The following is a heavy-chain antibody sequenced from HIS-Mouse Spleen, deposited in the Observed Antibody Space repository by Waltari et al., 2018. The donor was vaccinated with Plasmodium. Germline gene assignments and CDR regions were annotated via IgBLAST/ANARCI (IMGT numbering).Heavy chain of an antibody. Sequence: QVTLRESGPALVKPTQTLTLTCTFYGFSLSTSGMCVSWIRQPPGKALEWLARIDWDDDKYYSTSLKTRLTISKDTSKNQVVLTMTNMDPVDTATYYCARTTYSSSSAKYYYYGMDVWGQGTTVTVSS. V-gene: IGHV2-70*15. J-gene: IGHJ6*02. CDR3: ARTTYSSSSAKYYYYGMDV. CDR1: GFSLSTSGMC. CDR2: IDWDDDK. D-gene: IGHD6-6*01.